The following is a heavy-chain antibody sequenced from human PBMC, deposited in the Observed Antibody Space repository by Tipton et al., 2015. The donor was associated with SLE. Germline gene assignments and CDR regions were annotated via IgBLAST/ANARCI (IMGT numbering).Heavy chain of an antibody. J-gene: IGHJ3*01. CDR2: ISGSGGST. CDR1: GFTFSSYA. V-gene: IGHV3-23*01. CDR3: ARDGGYAFDL. Sequence: SLRLSCAASGFTFSSYAMSWVRQAPGKGLEWVSVISGSGGSTYYADSVKGRFTISRDNSKNTLYLLMNSLRAEDTSVYYCARDGGYAFDLWGQGTLVTVSS. D-gene: IGHD3-10*01.